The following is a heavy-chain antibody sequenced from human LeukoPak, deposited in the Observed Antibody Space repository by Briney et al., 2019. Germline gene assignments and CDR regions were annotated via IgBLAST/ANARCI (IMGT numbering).Heavy chain of an antibody. CDR1: GFTFRSYS. V-gene: IGHV3-21*06. J-gene: IGHJ4*02. CDR3: ARGLRYSSDWCSVYFYY. Sequence: GGSLRLSCAASGFTFRSYSMNWVRQAPGKGLEWVSSISSSSSYIYYADSVKGRFTISRDNAKNSLYLQMNSLRAEDTAVYYCARGLRYSSDWCSVYFYYWGQGTLVTVSS. CDR2: ISSSSSYI. D-gene: IGHD6-19*01.